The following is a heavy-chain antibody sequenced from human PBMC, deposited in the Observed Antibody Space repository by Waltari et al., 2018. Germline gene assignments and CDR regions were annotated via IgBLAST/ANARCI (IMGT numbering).Heavy chain of an antibody. V-gene: IGHV1-69-2*01. CDR1: GYTFTDYY. D-gene: IGHD6-19*01. Sequence: EVQLVQSGAEVKKPGATVKISCKASGYTFTDYYMNWVQQAPGKGLEWMGRVDPEDGETIYAEKFQGRVTITADTSTDTAYMELSSLRSEDTAVYYCATDSAVRQWLVPFDYWGQGTLVTVSS. J-gene: IGHJ4*02. CDR2: VDPEDGET. CDR3: ATDSAVRQWLVPFDY.